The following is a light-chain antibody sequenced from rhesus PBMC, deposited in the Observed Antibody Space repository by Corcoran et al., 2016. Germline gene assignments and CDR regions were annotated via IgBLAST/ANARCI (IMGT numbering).Light chain of an antibody. Sequence: DIQMTQSPSSLSASVGDRVTITRRASKGMTNDLAWYQQKQGETPKLLIYEASSLQSGIPPRFSGSGSGTDFTLTISSLQSEDFATYYYQHYYSTPYSFGQGTKVEIK. V-gene: IGKV1-25*01. CDR1: KGMTND. CDR3: QHYYSTPYS. J-gene: IGKJ2*01. CDR2: EAS.